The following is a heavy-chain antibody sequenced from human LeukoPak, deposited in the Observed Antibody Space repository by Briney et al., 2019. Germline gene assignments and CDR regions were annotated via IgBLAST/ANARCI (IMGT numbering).Heavy chain of an antibody. CDR2: FDPEDGET. V-gene: IGHV1-24*01. Sequence: ASVKVSCKVSGYTLTELSMHWVRQAPGKGLEWMGGFDPEDGETIYAQKFQGRVTMAEDTSTDTAYMELSSLRSEDTAVYYCATPLDGSSWYKYFQHWGQGTLVTVSS. D-gene: IGHD6-13*01. J-gene: IGHJ1*01. CDR1: GYTLTELS. CDR3: ATPLDGSSWYKYFQH.